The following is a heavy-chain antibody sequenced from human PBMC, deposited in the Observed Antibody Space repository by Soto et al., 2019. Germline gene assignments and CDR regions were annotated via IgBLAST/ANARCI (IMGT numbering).Heavy chain of an antibody. D-gene: IGHD6-13*01. J-gene: IGHJ4*02. V-gene: IGHV4-59*01. Sequence: LSLTCTVSGGSISSYFYIWVRQPPGKGLEWIGSVYYTGTTDYNPSLKSRVTISVDTSKTQFSLNLRSVTAADTAVYYCARDLAAVPRAFDYWGRGTLVTVS. CDR1: GGSISSYF. CDR2: VYYTGTT. CDR3: ARDLAAVPRAFDY.